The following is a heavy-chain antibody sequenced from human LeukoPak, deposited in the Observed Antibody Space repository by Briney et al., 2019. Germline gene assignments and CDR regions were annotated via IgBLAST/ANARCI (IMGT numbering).Heavy chain of an antibody. Sequence: GASVKDSCKASGYTFTGYYMHWMRQAPGQGLEWMGWINPNSGGTNYAQKFQGRVTMTRDTSISTAYMELSRLRSDDTAVYYCARDRGYYDSSGYYYGGDFDYWGQGTLVTVSS. CDR3: ARDRGYYDSSGYYYGGDFDY. D-gene: IGHD3-22*01. V-gene: IGHV1-2*02. CDR1: GYTFTGYY. CDR2: INPNSGGT. J-gene: IGHJ4*02.